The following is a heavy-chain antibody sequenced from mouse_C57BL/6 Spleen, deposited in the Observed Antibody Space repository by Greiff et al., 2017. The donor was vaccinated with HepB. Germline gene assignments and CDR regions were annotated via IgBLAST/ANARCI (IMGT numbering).Heavy chain of an antibody. D-gene: IGHD4-1*01. Sequence: EVKLVESGGGLVKPGGSLKLSCAASGFTFSSYAMSWVRQTPEKRLEWVATISDGGSYTYYPDNVKGRFTISRDNAKNNLYLQMSHLKSEDTAMYYCARGGAGTSYFDYWGQGTTLTVSS. CDR2: ISDGGSYT. J-gene: IGHJ2*01. CDR3: ARGGAGTSYFDY. CDR1: GFTFSSYA. V-gene: IGHV5-4*03.